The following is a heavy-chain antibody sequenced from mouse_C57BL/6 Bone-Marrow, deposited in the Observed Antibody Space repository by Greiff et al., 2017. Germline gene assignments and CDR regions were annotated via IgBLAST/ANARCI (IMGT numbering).Heavy chain of an antibody. J-gene: IGHJ3*01. V-gene: IGHV1-50*01. CDR3: ARDYCGSSMFAY. CDR1: GYTFTSYW. CDR2: IDPSDSYT. Sequence: QVQLQQPGAELVKPGASVKLSCKASGYTFTSYWMQWVKQRPGQGLEWIGEIDPSDSYTNYNQKFKGKATLPVDTSSSTAYMQLSSLTSEDSAVYDCARDYCGSSMFAYWGQGTLVTVSA. D-gene: IGHD1-1*01.